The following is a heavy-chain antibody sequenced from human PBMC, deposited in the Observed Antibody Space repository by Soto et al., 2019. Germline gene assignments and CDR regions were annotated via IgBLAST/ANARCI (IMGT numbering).Heavy chain of an antibody. J-gene: IGHJ4*02. D-gene: IGHD1-26*01. V-gene: IGHV4-38-2*01. Sequence: SETLSLTCVVSNFSISSGYYWGWIRQSPGKGLEWIASIYRSGTTSYNPSLKSRVTISVDPSKSQFSLMLTAVTSADTAVYYCARTHSGSYYSVFNYWGRGSLVTVSS. CDR3: ARTHSGSYYSVFNY. CDR1: NFSISSGYY. CDR2: IYRSGTT.